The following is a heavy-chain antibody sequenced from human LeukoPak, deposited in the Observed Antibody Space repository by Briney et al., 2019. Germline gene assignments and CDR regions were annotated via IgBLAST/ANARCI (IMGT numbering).Heavy chain of an antibody. D-gene: IGHD6-13*01. Sequence: GGSLRLSCAASGFTFSSYGMHWVRQAPGKGLEWVAFIRYDGSNKYYADSVKGRFTISRDNSKNTLYLQMNSLRAEDTAVYYCANAPSIAADNWGQGTLVTVSS. J-gene: IGHJ4*02. CDR2: IRYDGSNK. CDR3: ANAPSIAADN. V-gene: IGHV3-30*02. CDR1: GFTFSSYG.